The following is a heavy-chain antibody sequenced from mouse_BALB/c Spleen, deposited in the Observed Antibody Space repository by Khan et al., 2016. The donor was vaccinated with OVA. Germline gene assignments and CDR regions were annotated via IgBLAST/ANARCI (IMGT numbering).Heavy chain of an antibody. CDR2: ISYSGRT. CDR1: GYSITSDYA. J-gene: IGHJ2*01. D-gene: IGHD1-1*01. CDR3: ARAVTITTVVATDFDY. Sequence: QLEESGPGLVNPSQSLSLTCTVTGYSITSDYAWNWIRQFPGNKLEWMGYISYSGRTSYNPSLKSRISFTRDTSKNQVLLHLNSVTTEDTASYFCARAVTITTVVATDFDYWGQGTTLTVSS. V-gene: IGHV3-2*02.